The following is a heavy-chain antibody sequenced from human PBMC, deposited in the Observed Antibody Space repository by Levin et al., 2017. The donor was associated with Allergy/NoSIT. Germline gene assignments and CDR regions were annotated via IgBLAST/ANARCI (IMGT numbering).Heavy chain of an antibody. CDR1: GFTFSSYA. D-gene: IGHD3-10*01. CDR3: AKELYGSGSGLYYYGMDV. CDR2: ISGSGGGT. J-gene: IGHJ6*02. V-gene: IGHV3-23*01. Sequence: QAGGSLRLSCAASGFTFSSYAMSWVRQAPGKGLEWISLISGSGGGTYYADSVKGRFIISRDNSKNTLDLQMNSLRADDTAVYYCAKELYGSGSGLYYYGMDVWGQGTTVTVSS.